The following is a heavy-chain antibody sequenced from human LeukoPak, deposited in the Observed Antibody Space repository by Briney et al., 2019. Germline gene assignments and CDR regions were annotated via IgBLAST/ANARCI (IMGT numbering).Heavy chain of an antibody. CDR3: ARTDRDDHGDYPKGLIRSYNWFDP. CDR2: INAGNGNT. J-gene: IGHJ5*02. Sequence: ASVKVSCKASGYTFTSYAMHWVRQAPGQRLEWMGWINAGNGNTKYSQKFQGRVTITRDTSASTAYMELSSLRSEDTAVYYCARTDRDDHGDYPKGLIRSYNWFDPWGQGTLVTVSS. V-gene: IGHV1-3*01. D-gene: IGHD4-17*01. CDR1: GYTFTSYA.